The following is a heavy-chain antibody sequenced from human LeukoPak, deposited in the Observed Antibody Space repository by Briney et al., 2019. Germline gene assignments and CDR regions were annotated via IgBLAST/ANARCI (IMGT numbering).Heavy chain of an antibody. D-gene: IGHD2-2*02. CDR3: ARHSQLGYCSSTSCYTDYYYGMDV. V-gene: IGHV5-51*01. Sequence: GASLKISCQGSGYSFTSYWIGWVRQLPGKGLGWMGIIYPGDSDTRYSPSFQGQVTISADKSISTAYLQWSSLKASDTAMYYCARHSQLGYCSSTSCYTDYYYGMDVWGQGTTVTVSS. CDR2: IYPGDSDT. J-gene: IGHJ6*02. CDR1: GYSFTSYW.